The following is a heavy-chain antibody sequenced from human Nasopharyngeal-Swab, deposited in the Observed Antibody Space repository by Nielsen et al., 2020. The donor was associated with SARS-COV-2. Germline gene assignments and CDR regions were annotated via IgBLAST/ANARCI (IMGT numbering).Heavy chain of an antibody. J-gene: IGHJ6*02. Sequence: SVKVSCKASGFTFSKSAVQRVRQARGQRLEWIGWIVVGSGNTNYAQKFRERVTITRDMSTRTAYMELSSLRSEDTAVYYCASTLMAAPDTGDYYAMDVWGQGTTVTVSS. CDR1: GFTFSKSA. CDR3: ASTLMAAPDTGDYYAMDV. CDR2: IVVGSGNT. V-gene: IGHV1-58*01. D-gene: IGHD6-13*01.